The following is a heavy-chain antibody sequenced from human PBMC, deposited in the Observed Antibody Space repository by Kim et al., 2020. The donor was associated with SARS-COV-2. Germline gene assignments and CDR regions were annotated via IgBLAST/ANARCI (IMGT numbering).Heavy chain of an antibody. J-gene: IGHJ4*02. D-gene: IGHD3-10*01. Sequence: ADSVKGRFTTSRDNSKNTLYLQMNSLRAEDTAVYYCAKAGQWFGEFYFDYWGQGTLVTVSS. V-gene: IGHV3-23*01. CDR3: AKAGQWFGEFYFDY.